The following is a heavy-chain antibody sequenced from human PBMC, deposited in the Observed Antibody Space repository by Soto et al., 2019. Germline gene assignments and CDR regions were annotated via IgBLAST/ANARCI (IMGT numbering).Heavy chain of an antibody. J-gene: IGHJ4*02. CDR1: GGSFSGYY. CDR2: INHSGST. D-gene: IGHD3-22*01. V-gene: IGHV4-34*01. CDR3: ARFPGGLSLFDY. Sequence: PSETLSLTCAVYGGSFSGYYWSWIRQPPGKGLEWIGEINHSGSTNYNPSLKSRVTISVDTSKNQFSLKLSSVTAADTAVYYCARFPGGLSLFDYWGQGTLVTVSS.